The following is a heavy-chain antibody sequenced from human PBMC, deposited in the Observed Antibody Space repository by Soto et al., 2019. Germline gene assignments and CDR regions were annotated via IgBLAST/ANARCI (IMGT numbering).Heavy chain of an antibody. CDR2: ISYSGST. J-gene: IGHJ4*02. V-gene: IGHV4-39*01. Sequence: PSETLSLTCTVSGASTSRNSYYWGWIRQPPGRGLEWIGTISYSGSTYYNPSLRSRFTIFTDTSKNQVSLNLTSVTAADTALYYCARQGGSYFYFFDYWGQGTLVTVSS. CDR3: ARQGGSYFYFFDY. D-gene: IGHD1-26*01. CDR1: GASTSRNSYY.